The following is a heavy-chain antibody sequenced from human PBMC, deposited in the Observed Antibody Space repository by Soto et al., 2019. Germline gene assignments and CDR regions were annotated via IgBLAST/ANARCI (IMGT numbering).Heavy chain of an antibody. V-gene: IGHV1-8*01. CDR3: ASGSKFRSYQLLY. J-gene: IGHJ4*02. CDR2: MNPNSGNT. Sequence: QVQLVQSGAKVKKPGASVKGSCKASGYTFTSYDINWVRQATGQVLEWMGWMNPNSGNTGYAQKLQGRVTMTSNTSISTAYMELSSLRSEDTAVYYCASGSKFRSYQLLYWCQGTLVTVSS. CDR1: GYTFTSYD. D-gene: IGHD2-2*01.